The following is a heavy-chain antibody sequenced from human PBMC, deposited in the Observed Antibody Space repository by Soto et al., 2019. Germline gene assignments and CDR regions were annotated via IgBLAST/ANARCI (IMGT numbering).Heavy chain of an antibody. Sequence: QVQLVQSEAEVKKPGASVKVSCKASGYTFSGYDISWVRQAPGQGLEWVGWISAYNGNTNYTQKLQGRVTMTTDSSTNTVYMELRNLRSDDTAVYYCAREEPDSGSWYFDLWGRGTLLTVAS. D-gene: IGHD1-26*01. CDR3: AREEPDSGSWYFDL. V-gene: IGHV1-18*01. CDR2: ISAYNGNT. CDR1: GYTFSGYD. J-gene: IGHJ2*01.